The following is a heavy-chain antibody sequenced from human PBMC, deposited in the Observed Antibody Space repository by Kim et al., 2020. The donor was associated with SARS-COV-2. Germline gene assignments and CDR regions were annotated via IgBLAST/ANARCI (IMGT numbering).Heavy chain of an antibody. D-gene: IGHD2-15*01. Sequence: GGSLRLSCAASGFTFSSYAMSWVRQAPGKGLEWVSAISGSGGSTYYADSVKGRFTISRDNSKNTLYLQMNSLRAEDTAVYYCAKEGGYCSGGSCYSPRYWGQGTLVTVSS. CDR2: ISGSGGST. V-gene: IGHV3-23*01. CDR3: AKEGGYCSGGSCYSPRY. J-gene: IGHJ4*02. CDR1: GFTFSSYA.